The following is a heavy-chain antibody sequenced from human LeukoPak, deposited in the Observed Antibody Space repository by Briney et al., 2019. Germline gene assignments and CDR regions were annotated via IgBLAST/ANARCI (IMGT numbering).Heavy chain of an antibody. Sequence: PGGSLRLSCAASGFTFSSYAMSWVRQAPGKGLEWVSGISGSGDNTYYADSVKGRFTISRDSSKNTVFLYMNTLRAEDTAIYYCAKDRTVGASYWYFDLWGRGTLVTVSS. V-gene: IGHV3-23*01. CDR3: AKDRTVGASYWYFDL. CDR1: GFTFSSYA. CDR2: ISGSGDNT. J-gene: IGHJ2*01. D-gene: IGHD1-26*01.